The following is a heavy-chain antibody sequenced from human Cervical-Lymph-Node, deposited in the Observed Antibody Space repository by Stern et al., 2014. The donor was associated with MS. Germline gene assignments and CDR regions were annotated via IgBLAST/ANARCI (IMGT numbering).Heavy chain of an antibody. CDR3: AKETSGTYSWVDC. J-gene: IGHJ4*02. CDR1: GFTFSSYA. D-gene: IGHD1-26*01. Sequence: EVQLVESGGGLVQPGGSLRLSCAASGFTFSSYAMSWVRQAPGKGLEWVSAISGSGQTKFYADSVKGRFTISRDNSKNTLYLQVNSLRAEDTAVYYCAKETSGTYSWVDCWGQGTLVTVSS. CDR2: ISGSGQTK. V-gene: IGHV3-23*04.